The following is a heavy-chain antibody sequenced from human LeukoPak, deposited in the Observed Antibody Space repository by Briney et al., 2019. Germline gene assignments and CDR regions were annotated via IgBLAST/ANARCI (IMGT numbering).Heavy chain of an antibody. Sequence: GGSLRLSCAASGFTFSNYLMTWVRQPPGKGLEWVSVISGDGVTTYYADSVKGRFTISRDNSKNTLYLQMNSLRAEDTAVYYCALPVGDAFDIWGQGTMVTVSS. CDR1: GFTFSNYL. J-gene: IGHJ3*02. V-gene: IGHV3-23*01. CDR3: ALPVGDAFDI. CDR2: ISGDGVTT. D-gene: IGHD1-14*01.